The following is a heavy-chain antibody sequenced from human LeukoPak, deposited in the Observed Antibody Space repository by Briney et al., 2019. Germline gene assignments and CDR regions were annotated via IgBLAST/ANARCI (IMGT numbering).Heavy chain of an antibody. CDR1: GGSISSYY. CDR2: IYYSGST. CDR3: ARGRRVRGPYYYYMDV. J-gene: IGHJ6*03. Sequence: SETLSLTCTVSGGSISSYYWSWIRQHPGKGLEWIGYIYYSGSTYYNPSLKSRVTISVDTSKNQFSLKLSSVTAADTAVYYCARGRRVRGPYYYYMDVWGKGTTVTVSS. D-gene: IGHD2-15*01. V-gene: IGHV4-59*12.